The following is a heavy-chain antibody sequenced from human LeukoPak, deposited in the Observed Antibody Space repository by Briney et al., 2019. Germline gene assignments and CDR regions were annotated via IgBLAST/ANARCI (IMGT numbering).Heavy chain of an antibody. CDR1: GFTFISYG. Sequence: GGSLRLSCAASGFTFISYGMYWVRQAPGKGLESVAFIRYDGSNKYYADSVKGRFTVSRDNSKNTLYLQMKGLRGEDTAVYYCAKGGGYEAQYYYYYLDVWGKGTTVTISS. J-gene: IGHJ6*03. D-gene: IGHD5-12*01. CDR2: IRYDGSNK. V-gene: IGHV3-30*02. CDR3: AKGGGYEAQYYYYYLDV.